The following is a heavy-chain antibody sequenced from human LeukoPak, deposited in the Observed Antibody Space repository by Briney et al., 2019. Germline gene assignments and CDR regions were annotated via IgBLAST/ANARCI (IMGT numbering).Heavy chain of an antibody. J-gene: IGHJ5*02. Sequence: ASVKVSCKASGYTFTSYGISWVRQAPGQGLEWMGWISAYNGNTNYAQKLQGRVTMTTDTSTSTAYMELRSLRSDDTAVYYCARGGISVVVVPAAPKASNYRWFDPWGQGTLVTVSS. V-gene: IGHV1-18*01. CDR2: ISAYNGNT. CDR1: GYTFTSYG. D-gene: IGHD2-2*01. CDR3: ARGGISVVVVPAAPKASNYRWFDP.